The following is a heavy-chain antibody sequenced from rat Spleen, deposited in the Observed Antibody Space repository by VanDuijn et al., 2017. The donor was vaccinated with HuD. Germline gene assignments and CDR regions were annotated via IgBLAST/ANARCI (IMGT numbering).Heavy chain of an antibody. V-gene: IGHV5-31*01. J-gene: IGHJ3*01. CDR1: GFTFNNYW. Sequence: EVQLVESGGGLVQPGGSLKLSCVASGFTFNNYWMNWIRQAPGKGLEWVASISPSGGNTYYRDSVKGRFTVSRDNAKSTLYLQMDSLRSEDTATFSCVRQDPSGYSTWFTYWGQGTLVTVSS. D-gene: IGHD4-3*01. CDR3: VRQDPSGYSTWFTY. CDR2: ISPSGGNT.